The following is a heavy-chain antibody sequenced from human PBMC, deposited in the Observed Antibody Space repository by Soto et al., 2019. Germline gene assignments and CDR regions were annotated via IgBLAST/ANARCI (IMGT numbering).Heavy chain of an antibody. CDR2: ISSSSSTI. V-gene: IGHV3-48*02. J-gene: IGHJ5*02. Sequence: EVQLVESGGGLVQPGGSLRLSCAASGFTFSSYSMNWVRQAPGKGLEWASYISSSSSTIYYADSVKGRFTISRDNAKNSLYLQMNSLRDEDTAVYYCARDRRGFGELLPNWFDPWGQGTLVTVSS. CDR1: GFTFSSYS. CDR3: ARDRRGFGELLPNWFDP. D-gene: IGHD3-10*01.